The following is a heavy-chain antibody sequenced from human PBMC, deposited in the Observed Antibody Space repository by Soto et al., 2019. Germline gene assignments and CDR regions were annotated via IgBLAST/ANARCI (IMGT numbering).Heavy chain of an antibody. Sequence: PGGSLRLSCAASGFTFSDHYMDWVRQAPGKGLDWVGRTRNKANSYTTEYAASVKGRFTISRDDSKNSLYLQMNSLKTEDTAVYYCAREVDSGYVNFDYWGQGTLVTVSS. J-gene: IGHJ4*02. D-gene: IGHD5-12*01. CDR1: GFTFSDHY. V-gene: IGHV3-72*01. CDR3: AREVDSGYVNFDY. CDR2: TRNKANSYTT.